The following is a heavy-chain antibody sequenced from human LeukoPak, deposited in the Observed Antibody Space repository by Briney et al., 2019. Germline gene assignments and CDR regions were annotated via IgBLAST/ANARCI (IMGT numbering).Heavy chain of an antibody. CDR3: ARDLGAYDSSGYRFDT. D-gene: IGHD3-22*01. Sequence: ASVKVSCKASGYTFTSYGMSWVRQAPGQGLEWMGWISPYNGDTNYAQNVQGRVTMTTDTSTSTAYMELRSLRSDDTAVYYCARDLGAYDSSGYRFDTWGQGALVTVSS. CDR1: GYTFTSYG. J-gene: IGHJ5*02. CDR2: ISPYNGDT. V-gene: IGHV1-18*01.